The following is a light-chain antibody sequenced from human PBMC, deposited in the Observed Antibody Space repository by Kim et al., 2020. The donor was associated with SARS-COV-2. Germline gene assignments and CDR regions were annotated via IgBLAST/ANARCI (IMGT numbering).Light chain of an antibody. V-gene: IGKV3-20*01. J-gene: IGKJ2*01. Sequence: SPEERATLSFRASQSVSSSYLAWYQQRPGQAPRLLIYGASSRATGIPDRFSGSGSGTDFTLTISRLEPEDFAVYYCQQYGSSPPYTFGQGTKLEI. CDR2: GAS. CDR1: QSVSSSY. CDR3: QQYGSSPPYT.